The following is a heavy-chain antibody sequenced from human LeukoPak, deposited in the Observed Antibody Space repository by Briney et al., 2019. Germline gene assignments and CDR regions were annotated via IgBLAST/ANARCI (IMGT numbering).Heavy chain of an antibody. Sequence: GGSLRLSCAASGFTFSSYGMSWVRQAPGKGLEWVSAISGSGGSTYYADSLKGRFTISRDNSKNTLYLQMNSLRTEDTAVYYCAKETSIHYSYYYMDVWGKGTTVTVSS. CDR1: GFTFSSYG. J-gene: IGHJ6*03. CDR2: ISGSGGST. CDR3: AKETSIHYSYYYMDV. V-gene: IGHV3-23*01. D-gene: IGHD3-3*02.